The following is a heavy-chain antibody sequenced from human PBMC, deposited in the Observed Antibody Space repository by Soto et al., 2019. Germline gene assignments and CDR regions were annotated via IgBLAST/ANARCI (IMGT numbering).Heavy chain of an antibody. Sequence: GGSLRLSCAASGFTFSACAMSWVRQAPGMGPEWVSVIAGSGTVTFNADSVKGRFTISRDNSKNTVYLQMSSLRADDTALYFCVKHKAGSNKPFDYWGQGTRVTVSS. V-gene: IGHV3-23*01. D-gene: IGHD6-19*01. CDR2: IAGSGTVT. J-gene: IGHJ4*02. CDR3: VKHKAGSNKPFDY. CDR1: GFTFSACA.